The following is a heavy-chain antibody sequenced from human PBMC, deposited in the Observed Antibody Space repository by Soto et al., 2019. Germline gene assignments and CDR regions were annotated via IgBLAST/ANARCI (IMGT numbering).Heavy chain of an antibody. J-gene: IGHJ6*03. CDR2: IYYSGST. Sequence: TSETLSLTCTVSGGSISSGGYYWSWIRQHPGKGLEWIGYIYYSGSTYYNPSLKSRVTISVDTSKNQFSLKLSSVTAADTAVYYCAALRESSTSLDYYYYMDVWGKGTTVTVSS. V-gene: IGHV4-31*03. D-gene: IGHD2-2*01. CDR3: AALRESSTSLDYYYYMDV. CDR1: GGSISSGGYY.